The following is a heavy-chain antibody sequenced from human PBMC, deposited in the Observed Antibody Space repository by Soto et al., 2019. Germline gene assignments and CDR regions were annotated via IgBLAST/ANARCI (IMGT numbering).Heavy chain of an antibody. CDR3: AMRTGRLRSDAFDI. CDR2: IIPIFGTA. J-gene: IGHJ3*02. V-gene: IGHV1-69*01. Sequence: QVQLVQSGAEVKKPGSSVKVSCKASGGTFSSYAISWVRQAPGQGLGWMGGIIPIFGTANYAQKFQGRVTITADESTSTAYMELSSLRSEDTAVYYCAMRTGRLRSDAFDIWGQGTMVTVSS. CDR1: GGTFSSYA. D-gene: IGHD3-3*01.